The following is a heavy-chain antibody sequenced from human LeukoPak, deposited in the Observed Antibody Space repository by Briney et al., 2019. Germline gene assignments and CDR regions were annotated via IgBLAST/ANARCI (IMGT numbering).Heavy chain of an antibody. D-gene: IGHD6-13*01. CDR2: IIPILGTV. CDR3: ARVVLRERSQQPPYYYYGMDV. CDR1: GYTFTGYY. J-gene: IGHJ6*02. V-gene: IGHV1-69*13. Sequence: SVKVSCKASGYTFTGYYMHWVRQAPGQGLEWMGGIIPILGTVNYAQKFQGRVTITADESTSTAYMELSSLRSEDTAVYYCARVVLRERSQQPPYYYYGMDVWGQGTTVNVS.